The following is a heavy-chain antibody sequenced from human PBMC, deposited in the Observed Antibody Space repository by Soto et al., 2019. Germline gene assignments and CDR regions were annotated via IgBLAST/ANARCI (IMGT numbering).Heavy chain of an antibody. Sequence: TGGSLRLSCAASGFTFSDYYMSWIRQAPGKGLEWVSYISSSGSTIYYADSVKGRFTISRDNAKNSLYLQMNSLRAEDTAVYYCARDMYYYDSSGSIDYWGQGTLVTVSS. CDR2: ISSSGSTI. V-gene: IGHV3-11*01. J-gene: IGHJ4*02. CDR3: ARDMYYYDSSGSIDY. CDR1: GFTFSDYY. D-gene: IGHD3-22*01.